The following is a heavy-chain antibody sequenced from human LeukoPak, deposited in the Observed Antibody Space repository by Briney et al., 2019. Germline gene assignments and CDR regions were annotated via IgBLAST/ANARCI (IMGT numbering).Heavy chain of an antibody. CDR1: GFTFDYYT. Sequence: GGSLRLSCAASGFTFDYYTMSWVRQAPGKGLEWVSGINWNGGSTYYADSVKGRFTISRDNSKNTLYLQMNSLRAEDTAVYYCAKTDYYDSSTSYYFDYWGQGTLVTVSS. D-gene: IGHD3-22*01. J-gene: IGHJ4*02. CDR2: INWNGGST. CDR3: AKTDYYDSSTSYYFDY. V-gene: IGHV3-23*01.